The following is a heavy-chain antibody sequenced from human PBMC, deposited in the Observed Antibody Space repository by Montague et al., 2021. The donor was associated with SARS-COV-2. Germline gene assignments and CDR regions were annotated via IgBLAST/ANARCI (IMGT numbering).Heavy chain of an antibody. D-gene: IGHD1-26*01. V-gene: IGHV4-31*02. J-gene: IGHJ4*02. CDR3: ASQSGSYYNYFDL. Sequence: IYYSGSSFYNPSLKSRLTISVDTSKNRFSLRLSSVTAADTAIYFCASQSGSYYNYFDLWGQGTLVTVSS. CDR2: IYYSGSS.